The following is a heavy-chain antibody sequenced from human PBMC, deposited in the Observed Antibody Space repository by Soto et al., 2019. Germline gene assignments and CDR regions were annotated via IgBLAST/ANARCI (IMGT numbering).Heavy chain of an antibody. J-gene: IGHJ4*02. CDR2: IYYSGNT. Sequence: PSETLSLTCTVSGGSISSSSYYWGWIRQPPGKGLEWIGSIYYSGNTYYNLSLKSRVTISVDTSKNQFSLKLSSVTAADTAVYYCASPYGSGSYAFDYWGQAIQVT. CDR1: GGSISSSSYY. CDR3: ASPYGSGSYAFDY. D-gene: IGHD3-10*01. V-gene: IGHV4-39*01.